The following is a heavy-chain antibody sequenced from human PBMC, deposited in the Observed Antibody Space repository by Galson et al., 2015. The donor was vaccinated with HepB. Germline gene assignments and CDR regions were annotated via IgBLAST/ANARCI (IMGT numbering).Heavy chain of an antibody. D-gene: IGHD3-22*01. Sequence: SLRLSCAASGFSFSSYWMSWVRQAPGKGLEWVADIKQDGTEKYYVDSVKGRFTISRDNTKNSLYLQMNNLRAEDTAVYYCARETFYYDSSSYYYAVVYLDYWGQGTLVTVSS. CDR2: IKQDGTEK. CDR1: GFSFSSYW. CDR3: ARETFYYDSSSYYYAVVYLDY. V-gene: IGHV3-7*03. J-gene: IGHJ4*02.